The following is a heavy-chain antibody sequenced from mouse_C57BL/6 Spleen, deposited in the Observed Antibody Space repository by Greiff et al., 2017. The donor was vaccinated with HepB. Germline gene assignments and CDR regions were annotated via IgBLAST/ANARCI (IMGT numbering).Heavy chain of an antibody. D-gene: IGHD1-1*01. CDR1: GYSITSGYY. CDR2: ISYDGSN. CDR3: ARRNYGLDY. Sequence: ESGPGLVKPSQSLSLTCSVTGYSITSGYYWNWIRQFPGNKLEWMGYISYDGSNNYNPSLKNRISITRDTSKNQFFLKLNSVTTEDTATYYCARRNYGLDYWGQGTTLTVSS. V-gene: IGHV3-6*01. J-gene: IGHJ2*01.